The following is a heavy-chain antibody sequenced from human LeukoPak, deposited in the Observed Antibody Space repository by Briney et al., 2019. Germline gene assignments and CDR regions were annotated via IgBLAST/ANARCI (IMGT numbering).Heavy chain of an antibody. CDR2: ISGSGGST. J-gene: IGHJ4*02. D-gene: IGHD2-2*01. Sequence: PGGSLRLFCAASGFTFSSYAMSWVRQAPGKGLEWVSAISGSGGSTYYADSVKGRFTISRDNSKNTLYLQMNSLRAEDTAVYYCAKSQKGVGTSCYHDFDYWGQGTLVTVSS. CDR1: GFTFSSYA. V-gene: IGHV3-23*01. CDR3: AKSQKGVGTSCYHDFDY.